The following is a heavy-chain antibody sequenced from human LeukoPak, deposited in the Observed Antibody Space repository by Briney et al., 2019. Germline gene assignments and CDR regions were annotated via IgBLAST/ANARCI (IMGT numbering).Heavy chain of an antibody. V-gene: IGHV3-30*02. J-gene: IGHJ4*02. D-gene: IGHD2-21*02. Sequence: GGSLRLSCAASGFTFSSFGMYWVRQAPDKGLEWVAFILYDGNNKYYADSVKGRFTISRDNSENTLYLQMNSQRGKDTAVYYCARGGDYSYYFDYWGQGTLVTVSS. CDR1: GFTFSSFG. CDR2: ILYDGNNK. CDR3: ARGGDYSYYFDY.